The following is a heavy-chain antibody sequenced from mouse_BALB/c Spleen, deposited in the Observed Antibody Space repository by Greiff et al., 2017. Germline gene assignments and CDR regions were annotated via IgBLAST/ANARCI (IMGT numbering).Heavy chain of an antibody. CDR1: GYTFTSYW. Sequence: VQLQQPGAELVKPGASVKLSCKASGYTFTSYWMHWVKQRPGQGLEWIGEINPSNGRTNYNEKFKSKATLTVDKSSSTAYMQLSSLTSEDSAVYYCARGDGITTRAWFAYWGQGTLVTVSA. V-gene: IGHV1S81*02. D-gene: IGHD2-4*01. CDR3: ARGDGITTRAWFAY. CDR2: INPSNGRT. J-gene: IGHJ3*01.